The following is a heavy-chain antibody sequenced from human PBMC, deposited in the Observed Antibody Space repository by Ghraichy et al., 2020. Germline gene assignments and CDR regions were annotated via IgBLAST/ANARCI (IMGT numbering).Heavy chain of an antibody. CDR1: GFTFSYYG. V-gene: IGHV3-30*18. CDR3: VKGRYSSTWSKTPHLSGDMDV. J-gene: IGHJ6*02. CDR2: ISHDGDNK. D-gene: IGHD6-13*01. Sequence: LSLTCAASGFTFSYYGIHWVRQAPGKGLGWVAVISHDGDNKYYADSVKGRFTISRDNSKNTLYVQMSSLRGEDTAVYYCVKGRYSSTWSKTPHLSGDMDVWGQVTTVTVAS.